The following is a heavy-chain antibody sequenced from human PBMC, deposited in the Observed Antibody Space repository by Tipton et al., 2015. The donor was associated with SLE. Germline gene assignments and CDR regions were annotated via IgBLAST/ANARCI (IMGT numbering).Heavy chain of an antibody. D-gene: IGHD4-11*01. CDR3: ARDADYSKVLDY. Sequence: TLSLTCTVSGGSISSGSYYWSWIRRPAGKGLEWIGRIYTSGSTNYNPSLKSRVTISVDTSKNQFSLKLSSVTAADTAVYYCARDADYSKVLDYWGQGTLVTVSS. J-gene: IGHJ4*02. CDR2: IYTSGST. V-gene: IGHV4-61*02. CDR1: GGSISSGSYY.